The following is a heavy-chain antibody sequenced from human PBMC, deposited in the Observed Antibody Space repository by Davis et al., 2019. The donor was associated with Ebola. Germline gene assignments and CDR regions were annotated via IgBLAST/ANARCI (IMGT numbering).Heavy chain of an antibody. J-gene: IGHJ5*02. V-gene: IGHV3-11*06. Sequence: GGSLRLSCAASGFTFKDYYMSWIRQAPGKGLEWVSFVSRGSSYTTYTDSVKGRFTVSRDNGKNSLYLQMNSLRAEDTAVYYCARGDLAIDPWGQGTLVTVSS. CDR2: VSRGSSYT. CDR3: ARGDLAIDP. CDR1: GFTFKDYY.